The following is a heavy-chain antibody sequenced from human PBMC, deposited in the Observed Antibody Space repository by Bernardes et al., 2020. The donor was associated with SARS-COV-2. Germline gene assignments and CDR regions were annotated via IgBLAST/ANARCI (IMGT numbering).Heavy chain of an antibody. D-gene: IGHD3-3*01. CDR1: GFTFSSYS. CDR3: ARGPPFGTIFGVVIDYYGMDV. CDR2: ISSSSSTI. V-gene: IGHV3-48*02. Sequence: GGSLRLSCAASGFTFSSYSMNWVRQAPGKGLEWVSYISSSSSTIYYADSVKGRFTISRDNAKNSLYLQMNSLRDEDTAVYYCARGPPFGTIFGVVIDYYGMDVWGQGTTVTVSS. J-gene: IGHJ6*02.